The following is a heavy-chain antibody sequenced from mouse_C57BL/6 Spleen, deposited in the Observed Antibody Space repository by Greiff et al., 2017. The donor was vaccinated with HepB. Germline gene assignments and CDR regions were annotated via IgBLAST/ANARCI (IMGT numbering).Heavy chain of an antibody. V-gene: IGHV3-6*01. CDR1: GYSITSGYY. J-gene: IGHJ3*01. Sequence: EVQLVESGPGLVKPSQSLSLTCSVTGYSITSGYYWNWIRQFPGNKLEWMGYISYDGSNNYNPSLKNRISITRDTSKNQFFLKLNSVTTEDTATYYCASDYSNYPAWFAYWGQGTLVTVSA. CDR3: ASDYSNYPAWFAY. CDR2: ISYDGSN. D-gene: IGHD2-5*01.